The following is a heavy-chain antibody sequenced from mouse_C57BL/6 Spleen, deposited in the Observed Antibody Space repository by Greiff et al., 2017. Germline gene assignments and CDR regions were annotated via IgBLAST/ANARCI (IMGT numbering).Heavy chain of an antibody. CDR2: IRLKSDNYAT. CDR3: TDYGSSWDYAMDY. Sequence: EVKLMESGGGLVQPGGSMKLSCVASGFTFSNYWMNWVRQSPEKGLEWVAQIRLKSDNYATHYAESVKGRFTISRDDSKSSVYLQMNNLRAEDTGIYYCTDYGSSWDYAMDYWGQGTSVTVSS. J-gene: IGHJ4*01. CDR1: GFTFSNYW. D-gene: IGHD1-1*01. V-gene: IGHV6-3*01.